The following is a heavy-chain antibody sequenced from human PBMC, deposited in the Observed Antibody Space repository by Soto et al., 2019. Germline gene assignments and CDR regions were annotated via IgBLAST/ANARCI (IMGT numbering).Heavy chain of an antibody. CDR3: AKGSYIVVVPAAMNY. J-gene: IGHJ4*02. V-gene: IGHV3-23*01. D-gene: IGHD2-2*01. CDR2: ISGSGGST. Sequence: LRLSCAASGFTFSSYAMSWVRQAPGKGLEWVSAISGSGGSTYYADSVKGRFTISRDNSKNTLYLQMNSLRAEDTAVYYCAKGSYIVVVPAAMNYWGQGTMVTVSS. CDR1: GFTFSSYA.